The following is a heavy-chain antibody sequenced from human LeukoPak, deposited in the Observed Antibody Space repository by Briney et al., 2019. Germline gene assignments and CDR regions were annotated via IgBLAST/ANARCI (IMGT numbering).Heavy chain of an antibody. CDR3: ARRGYYDSSGYYAIDY. CDR2: IYYSGST. Sequence: PSETLSLTYTVSGGSISSSSYYWGWIRQPPGKGLERIGSIYYSGSTYYNPSLKSRVTISVDTSKNQFSLKLSSVTAADTAVYYCARRGYYDSSGYYAIDYWGQGTLVTVSS. CDR1: GGSISSSSYY. V-gene: IGHV4-39*07. D-gene: IGHD3-22*01. J-gene: IGHJ4*02.